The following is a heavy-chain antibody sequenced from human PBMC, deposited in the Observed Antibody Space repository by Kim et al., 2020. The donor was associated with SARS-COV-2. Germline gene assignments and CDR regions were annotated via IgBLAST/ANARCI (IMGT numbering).Heavy chain of an antibody. J-gene: IGHJ6*02. CDR3: ARGPLWFGENVVYYYYYGMDV. D-gene: IGHD3-10*01. Sequence: ASVKVSCKASGYTFTGYYMHWVRQAPGQGLEWMGWINPNSGGTNYAQKFQGRVTMTRDTSISTAYMELSRLRSDDTAVYYCARGPLWFGENVVYYYYYGMDVWGQGTTVTVSS. CDR1: GYTFTGYY. V-gene: IGHV1-2*02. CDR2: INPNSGGT.